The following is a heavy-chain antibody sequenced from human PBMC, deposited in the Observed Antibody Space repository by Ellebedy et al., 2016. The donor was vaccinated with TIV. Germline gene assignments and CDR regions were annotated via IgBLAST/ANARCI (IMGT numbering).Heavy chain of an antibody. Sequence: AASVKVSCKASGYTFTNYGINWVRQAPGQGLEWMGWISPYTGNKNYAQKLQGRVTMTTDTSTSTAYMELRSLRSDDTAVYYCARDKAMVRGVIGYWGQGTLVTVSS. CDR3: ARDKAMVRGVIGY. V-gene: IGHV1-18*01. J-gene: IGHJ4*02. CDR2: ISPYTGNK. D-gene: IGHD3-10*01. CDR1: GYTFTNYG.